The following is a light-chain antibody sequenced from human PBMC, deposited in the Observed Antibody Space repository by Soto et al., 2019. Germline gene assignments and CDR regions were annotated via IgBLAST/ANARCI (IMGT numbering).Light chain of an antibody. CDR3: YQYGSSPYT. CDR1: QSVSSGY. Sequence: EIVLTQSPGTLSFSPGQRATLSCRATQSVSSGYLAWYQKKPGQAPRLLIYAASNRANGIPDRLSGSGSGTDFTLTISGLEPEDFAVYYCYQYGSSPYTFGQGTKLEIK. J-gene: IGKJ2*01. CDR2: AAS. V-gene: IGKV3-20*01.